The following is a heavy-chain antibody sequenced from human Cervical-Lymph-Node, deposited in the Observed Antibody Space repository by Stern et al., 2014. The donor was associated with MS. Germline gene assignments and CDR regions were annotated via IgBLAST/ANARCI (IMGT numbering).Heavy chain of an antibody. V-gene: IGHV4-30-4*01. J-gene: IGHJ4*02. D-gene: IGHD4-17*01. CDR2: IHYRGGT. CDR3: ARVPDYGDAFFDY. CDR1: GGSISSGDNH. Sequence: QVQLGQSGPGLVKPSQTLSLTCTVSGGSISSGDNHWSWIRQPPGKGPEWLGDIHYRGGTYVNPSLKSRATISADTSKNQFSLKLNSMTAADTAVYYCARVPDYGDAFFDYWGQGILVTVSS.